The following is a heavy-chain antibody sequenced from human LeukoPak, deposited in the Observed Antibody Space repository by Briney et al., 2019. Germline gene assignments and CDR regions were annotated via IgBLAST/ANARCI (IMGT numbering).Heavy chain of an antibody. J-gene: IGHJ4*02. Sequence: ASVKVSCKASGYTFIVKFLHWLRQAPGQGLEGMGGIEPKSGGAVYGQKVRGRVTVTRDTSVSTAYMELTSIRSDDTAVYYCAIENWYDSNGFSKAFDYWGQGTLVTVSS. V-gene: IGHV1-2*02. CDR3: AIENWYDSNGFSKAFDY. D-gene: IGHD5-18*01. CDR2: IEPKSGGA. CDR1: GYTFIVKF.